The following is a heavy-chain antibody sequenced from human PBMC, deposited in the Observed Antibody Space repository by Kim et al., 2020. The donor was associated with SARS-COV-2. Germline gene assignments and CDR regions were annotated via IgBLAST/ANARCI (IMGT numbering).Heavy chain of an antibody. D-gene: IGHD6-19*01. CDR2: VRFDGTRE. CDR1: GFSFSSFS. CDR3: AREGQGSGWWGFDY. Sequence: GGSLRLSCAASGFSFSSFSMHWVRQAPGKGLEWVAVVRFDGTREHYADSVKGQFTISRDNSRNTLYLQMNNLRTEDAAVYSCAREGQGSGWWGFDYWCKGTRV. J-gene: IGHJ4*02. V-gene: IGHV3-30-3*01.